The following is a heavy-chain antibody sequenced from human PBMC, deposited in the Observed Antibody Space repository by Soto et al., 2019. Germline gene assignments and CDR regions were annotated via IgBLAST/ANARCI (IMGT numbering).Heavy chain of an antibody. CDR2: IWYDGSNK. Sequence: PGGSLRLSCAASGFTFSSYGMHWVRQAPGKGLEWVAVIWYDGSNKYYVDSVKGRFTISRDNSKNTLYLQMNSLRAEDTAVYYCARGGYCSSTSCYTYYYYGMDVWGQGTTVTSP. J-gene: IGHJ6*02. CDR1: GFTFSSYG. V-gene: IGHV3-33*01. D-gene: IGHD2-2*02. CDR3: ARGGYCSSTSCYTYYYYGMDV.